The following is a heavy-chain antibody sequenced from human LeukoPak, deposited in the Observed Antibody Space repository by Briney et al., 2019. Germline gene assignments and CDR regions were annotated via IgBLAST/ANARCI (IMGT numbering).Heavy chain of an antibody. CDR1: GYTFTSYA. D-gene: IGHD3-3*01. CDR2: INTSTGNP. J-gene: IGHJ6*02. V-gene: IGHV7-4-1*02. Sequence: ASVKVSCKASGYTFTSYAMNWVRQAPGQGLEWMGWINTSTGNPTYAQGFTGRFVFSLDTSVSTAYLQISSLKAEDTAVYYCARDHDFWGELYYYYGMDVWGQGTTVTVSS. CDR3: ARDHDFWGELYYYYGMDV.